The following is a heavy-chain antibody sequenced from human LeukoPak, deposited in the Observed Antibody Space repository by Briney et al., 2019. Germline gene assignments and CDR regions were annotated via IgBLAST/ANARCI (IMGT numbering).Heavy chain of an antibody. CDR2: IYPGDSDT. D-gene: IGHD2-8*01. V-gene: IGHV5-51*01. CDR3: ARRSLRDCTNGVCYFWAAFDT. J-gene: IGHJ3*02. Sequence: GESLKISCKGSGYSFTSYWIGWVRQMPGKGLEWMGIIYPGDSDTRYSPSFQGQVTTSADKSISTAYLQWSSLKASDTAMYYCARRSLRDCTNGVCYFWAAFDTWGQGTMVTVSS. CDR1: GYSFTSYW.